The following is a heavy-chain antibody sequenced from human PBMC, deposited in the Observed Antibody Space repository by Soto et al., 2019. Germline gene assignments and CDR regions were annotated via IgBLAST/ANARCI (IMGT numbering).Heavy chain of an antibody. J-gene: IGHJ3*02. D-gene: IGHD1-1*01. CDR2: LYYSGST. CDR3: ARQWGTDAFDI. V-gene: IGHV4-59*08. Sequence: QVQLQESGPGLVKPSETLSLTCTVSGGSISSYYWSWIRQPPGKGLEWIGYLYYSGSTNYNPALKNRVTISLDTAKNQFTLKLSSVTAADTAVYYCARQWGTDAFDIWGQGTMVTVSS. CDR1: GGSISSYY.